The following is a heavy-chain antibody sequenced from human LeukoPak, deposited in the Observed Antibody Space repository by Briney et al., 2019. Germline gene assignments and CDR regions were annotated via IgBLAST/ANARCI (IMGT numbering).Heavy chain of an antibody. V-gene: IGHV4-30-4*01. CDR2: IYYSGST. CDR1: GGSISSGDYY. CDR3: ARVPFRSYYDSSGYCFDY. D-gene: IGHD3-22*01. J-gene: IGHJ4*02. Sequence: PSQTLSLTCTVSGGSISSGDYYWSWIRQPPGKGLEWIGYIYYSGSTYYNPSLKSRVTTSVDTSKNQFSLKLSSVTAADTAVYYRARVPFRSYYDSSGYCFDYWGQGTLVTVSS.